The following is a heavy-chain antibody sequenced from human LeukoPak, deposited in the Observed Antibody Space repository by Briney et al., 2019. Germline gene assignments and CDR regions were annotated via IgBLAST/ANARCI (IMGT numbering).Heavy chain of an antibody. CDR3: ASCGGDCDDDALDI. Sequence: ASVKVSCKASGYTFTSYGISWVRQAPGQGLEWMGWISAYNGNTNYAQKLQGRVTMTTDTSTSTAYMELRSLRSDDTAVYYCASCGGDCDDDALDIWGQGTMVTVSS. D-gene: IGHD2-21*02. J-gene: IGHJ3*02. CDR2: ISAYNGNT. CDR1: GYTFTSYG. V-gene: IGHV1-18*01.